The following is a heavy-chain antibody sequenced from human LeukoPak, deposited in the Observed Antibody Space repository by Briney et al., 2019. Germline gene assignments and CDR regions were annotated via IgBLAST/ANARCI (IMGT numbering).Heavy chain of an antibody. D-gene: IGHD1-26*01. CDR1: GFTFGDYA. Sequence: GGPLRLSCTASGFTFGDYAMSWVRQAPGKGLEWVGFIRSKAYGGTTEYAASVKGRFTISRDDSKSIAYLQMNSLKTEDTAVYYCTRDQVRYSGSYYWFDPWGQGTLVTVSS. CDR3: TRDQVRYSGSYYWFDP. V-gene: IGHV3-49*04. CDR2: IRSKAYGGTT. J-gene: IGHJ5*02.